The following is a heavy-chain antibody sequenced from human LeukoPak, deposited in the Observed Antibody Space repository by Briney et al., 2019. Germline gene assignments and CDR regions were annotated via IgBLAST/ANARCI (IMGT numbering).Heavy chain of an antibody. V-gene: IGHV3-9*01. D-gene: IGHD6-19*01. J-gene: IGHJ4*02. Sequence: GGSLRLSCAASGFTFDDYAMHWVRQAPGKGLEWVSGISWNSGSIGYADSVKGRFTISRDNAKNSLYLQMNSLRAEDTALYYCASDVAGSDFDYWGQGTLVTVSS. CDR3: ASDVAGSDFDY. CDR1: GFTFDDYA. CDR2: ISWNSGSI.